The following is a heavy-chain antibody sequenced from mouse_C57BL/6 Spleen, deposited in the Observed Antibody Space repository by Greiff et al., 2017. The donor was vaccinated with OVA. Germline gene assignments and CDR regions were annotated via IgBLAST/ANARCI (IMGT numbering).Heavy chain of an antibody. Sequence: VQLQQSGAELVKPGASVKLSCTASGFNIKDYYMHWVKQRTEQGLEWIGRIDPEDGETKSAPKFQGKATITADTSSNTAYLQLSSLTSEDTAVYYCASRYDYDRPFDYWGQGTTLTVSS. CDR2: IDPEDGET. J-gene: IGHJ2*01. D-gene: IGHD2-4*01. V-gene: IGHV14-2*01. CDR3: ASRYDYDRPFDY. CDR1: GFNIKDYY.